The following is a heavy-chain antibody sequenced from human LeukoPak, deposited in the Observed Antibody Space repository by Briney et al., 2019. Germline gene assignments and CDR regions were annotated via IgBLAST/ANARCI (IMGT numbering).Heavy chain of an antibody. J-gene: IGHJ4*02. CDR2: IYHSGNT. CDR1: GASMSSNY. D-gene: IGHD6-19*01. V-gene: IGHV4-4*09. Sequence: PSETLSLTCNVSGASMSSNYWSWIRQPPGKGLEWIGYIYHSGNTNYSPSLESRVTMSADESKNQFSLRVHFVSAADTAVYYCASTRRAAVAGRFDSWGQGTLVTVSS. CDR3: ASTRRAAVAGRFDS.